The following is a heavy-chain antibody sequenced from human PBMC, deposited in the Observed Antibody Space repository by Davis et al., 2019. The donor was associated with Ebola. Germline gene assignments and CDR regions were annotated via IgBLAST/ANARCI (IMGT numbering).Heavy chain of an antibody. J-gene: IGHJ3*02. D-gene: IGHD2-8*02. CDR3: ARDYWAIEGSFDI. CDR2: ISFSGST. Sequence: SETLSLTCTVSGDSVSSGSGSYYWNWIRQTPGKGLEWIGYISFSGSTNNNPSLKSRVTISLDTSKNQFSLMLSSVTAADTAVYYCARDYWAIEGSFDIWGQGTMVTVSS. V-gene: IGHV4-61*01. CDR1: GDSVSSGSGSYY.